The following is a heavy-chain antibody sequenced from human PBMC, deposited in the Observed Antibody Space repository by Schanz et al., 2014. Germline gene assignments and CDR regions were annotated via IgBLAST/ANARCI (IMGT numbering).Heavy chain of an antibody. D-gene: IGHD4-17*01. CDR2: IKQDGSAK. V-gene: IGHV3-7*01. Sequence: VQLVESGGDVVQPGRSLRLSCAASGFTFSSYGMHWVRQAPGKGLEWVANIKQDGSAKNYVDSVKGRFTISRDNPKNSLCLQMNSLRAEDTALYYCARVLGGDEGLDQWGQGTLVTVSS. CDR1: GFTFSSYG. J-gene: IGHJ4*02. CDR3: ARVLGGDEGLDQ.